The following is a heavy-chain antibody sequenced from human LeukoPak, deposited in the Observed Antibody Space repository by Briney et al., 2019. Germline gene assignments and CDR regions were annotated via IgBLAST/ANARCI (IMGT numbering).Heavy chain of an antibody. V-gene: IGHV4-39*01. Sequence: SETLSLTCTVSGASISSSAYYWGWIRQPPGKGLEWIGSIGGSNYYRGSTYYNPSLKSRVTIHVDTSTDQFSLKLSSVTAADTAVYYCARLETSVTEHNWFDPWGQGTLVTVSS. D-gene: IGHD2-21*02. CDR2: IGGSNYYRGST. CDR3: ARLETSVTEHNWFDP. J-gene: IGHJ5*02. CDR1: GASISSSAYY.